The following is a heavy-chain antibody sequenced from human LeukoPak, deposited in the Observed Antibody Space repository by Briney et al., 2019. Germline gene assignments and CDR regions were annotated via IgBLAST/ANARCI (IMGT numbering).Heavy chain of an antibody. V-gene: IGHV6-1*01. CDR1: GDSVSSGSAA. CDR3: ARGGYDFDS. CDR2: TYYRSKWYN. D-gene: IGHD5-12*01. J-gene: IGHJ4*02. Sequence: SQTLSLTCAISGDSVSSGSAAWNWIRQSPSRGLEWLGRTYYRSKWYNDYAISLKGQITVNPDTSKNQFSLHLNSVTPEDTAMYYCARGGYDFDSWGQGTLVTVSS.